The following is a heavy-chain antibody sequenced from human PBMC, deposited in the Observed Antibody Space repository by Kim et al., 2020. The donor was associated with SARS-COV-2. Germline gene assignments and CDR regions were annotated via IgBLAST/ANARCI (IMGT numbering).Heavy chain of an antibody. Sequence: QGRVTITADKSTSRAYMELSSLRSEDTAVYYCARDSLRYYYGSGRVTFDYWGQGTLVTVSS. CDR3: ARDSLRYYYGSGRVTFDY. V-gene: IGHV1-69*04. J-gene: IGHJ4*02. D-gene: IGHD3-10*01.